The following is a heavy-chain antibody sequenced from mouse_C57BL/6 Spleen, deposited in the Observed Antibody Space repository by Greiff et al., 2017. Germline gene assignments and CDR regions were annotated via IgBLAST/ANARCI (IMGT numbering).Heavy chain of an antibody. V-gene: IGHV1-50*01. CDR1: GYTFTSYW. D-gene: IGHD3-1*01. CDR2: IDPSDSYT. CDR3: ARSGDSPYYAMDY. Sequence: QVQLKQPGAELVKPGASVKLSCKASGYTFTSYWMQWVKQRPGQGLEWIGEIDPSDSYTNYNQKFKGKATLTVDTSSSTAYMQLSSLTSEDSAVYYCARSGDSPYYAMDYWGQGTSVTVSS. J-gene: IGHJ4*01.